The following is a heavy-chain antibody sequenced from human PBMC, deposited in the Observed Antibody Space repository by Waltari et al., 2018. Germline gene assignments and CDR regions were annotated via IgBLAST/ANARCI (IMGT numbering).Heavy chain of an antibody. Sequence: QLQLQESGPGLVKPSGTLSLTCAVSGDSMSSTDCWSWVRQPPGKELEWVGSVRGDGRTNYHPSFASRITLSLDTDNKHFSLKLTSATAADTAIYYCARDRGRGLYLDSWGPGTQVTVSP. CDR2: VRGDGRT. CDR1: GDSMSSTDC. CDR3: ARDRGRGLYLDS. D-gene: IGHD1-1*01. J-gene: IGHJ4*02. V-gene: IGHV4-4*02.